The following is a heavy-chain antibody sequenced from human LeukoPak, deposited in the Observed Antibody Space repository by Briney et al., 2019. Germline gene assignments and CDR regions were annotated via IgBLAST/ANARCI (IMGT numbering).Heavy chain of an antibody. CDR2: IKSRTDGGST. Sequence: PGGSLRLSCAASGFTFSTAWMTWVRQPPGKGLEWVGHIKSRTDGGSTDYSAPVKGRFTVSRDDSQNTVYLQMNSLKTEDSAMYYCATEFYNNGYNFWGQGTPVTVSS. V-gene: IGHV3-15*01. D-gene: IGHD5-24*01. CDR3: ATEFYNNGYNF. CDR1: GFTFSTAW. J-gene: IGHJ4*02.